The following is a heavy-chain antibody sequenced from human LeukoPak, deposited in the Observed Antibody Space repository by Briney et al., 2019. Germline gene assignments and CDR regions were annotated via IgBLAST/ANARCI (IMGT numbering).Heavy chain of an antibody. CDR2: ISSSSSYI. Sequence: GSLRLSCAASGFTFSSYSMNWVRQAPGKGLEWVSSISSSSSYIYYADSVKGRFTISRDNAKNSLYLQMNSLRAEDTAVYYCASLGYCSGGSCYGRADAFDIWGQGTMVTVSS. D-gene: IGHD2-15*01. V-gene: IGHV3-21*01. CDR3: ASLGYCSGGSCYGRADAFDI. J-gene: IGHJ3*02. CDR1: GFTFSSYS.